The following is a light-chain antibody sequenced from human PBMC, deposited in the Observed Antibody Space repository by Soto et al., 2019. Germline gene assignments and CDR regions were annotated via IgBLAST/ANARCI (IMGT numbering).Light chain of an antibody. CDR2: ATS. Sequence: EIPLTQPPSSLAASVGDRLTLTCRASRNVSIYLDWYQHKPGKGPTLLLHATSNLQIGVPSRFSGSGAGTEFTLTISSLEPEDFGTYYCQQSYKMPSFGQGTRLVIK. CDR1: RNVSIY. J-gene: IGKJ5*01. V-gene: IGKV1-39*01. CDR3: QQSYKMPS.